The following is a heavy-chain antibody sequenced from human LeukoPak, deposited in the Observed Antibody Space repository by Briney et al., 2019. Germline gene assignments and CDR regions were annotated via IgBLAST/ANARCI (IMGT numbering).Heavy chain of an antibody. CDR2: IYYSGST. D-gene: IGHD6-6*01. CDR1: GGSISSYY. V-gene: IGHV4-59*08. J-gene: IGHJ4*02. Sequence: SEILSLTCTVSGGSISSYYWSWLRQPPGKGLEWIGYIYYSGSTNYNPSLKSRVTISVDTSKNQFSPKLSSVTAADTAVYYCARLYSSSFPLYWGQGTLVTVSS. CDR3: ARLYSSSFPLY.